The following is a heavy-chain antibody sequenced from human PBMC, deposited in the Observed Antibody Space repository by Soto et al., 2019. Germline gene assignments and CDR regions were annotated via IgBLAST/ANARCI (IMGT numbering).Heavy chain of an antibody. CDR1: GFTFDDYA. CDR2: ISWNRGSV. V-gene: IGHV3-9*01. D-gene: IGHD3-3*01. J-gene: IGHJ3*02. Sequence: EVQLVESGGGLVQPGRSLRLSCAAFGFTFDDYAIHWVRQAPGKGLECVSGISWNRGSVGYADSVKGRFTIFRDNAKNSLYLQMNSLRAEDTALYYCAKDRHDFWSGADIWGQGTMVTVSS. CDR3: AKDRHDFWSGADI.